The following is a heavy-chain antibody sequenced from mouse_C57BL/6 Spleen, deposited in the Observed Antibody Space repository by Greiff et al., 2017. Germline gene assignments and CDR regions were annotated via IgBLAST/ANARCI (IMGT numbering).Heavy chain of an antibody. CDR2: IHPSDSDT. CDR3: EIFPVYYGSSYEDFDD. Sequence: VQLQQPGAELVKPGASVKVSCTASGYTFTSYWMHWVKQRPGQGLEWIGRIHPSDSDTNYNQKFKGKATLTVNKSSSTAYMQLSSLTSEDSAVYYCEIFPVYYGSSYEDFDDWGQGTTLTVSS. J-gene: IGHJ2*01. V-gene: IGHV1-74*01. D-gene: IGHD1-1*01. CDR1: GYTFTSYW.